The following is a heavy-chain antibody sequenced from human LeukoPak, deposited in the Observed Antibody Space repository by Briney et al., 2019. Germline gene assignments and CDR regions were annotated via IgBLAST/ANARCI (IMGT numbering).Heavy chain of an antibody. Sequence: PSETLSLTCTVSGGSISSGDYYWSWIRQPPGKGLEWIGYIYYSGSTYYNPSLKSRVTISEDTSKNQFSLKLSSVTAADTAVYYCARHQVGLDYYDSSGYPVEVDYWGQGTLVTVSS. J-gene: IGHJ4*02. CDR3: ARHQVGLDYYDSSGYPVEVDY. CDR2: IYYSGST. CDR1: GGSISSGDYY. V-gene: IGHV4-30-4*01. D-gene: IGHD3-22*01.